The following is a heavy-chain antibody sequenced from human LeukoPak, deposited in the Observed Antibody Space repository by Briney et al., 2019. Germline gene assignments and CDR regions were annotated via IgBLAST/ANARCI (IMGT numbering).Heavy chain of an antibody. CDR2: INPNSGGT. CDR3: ARTDILTGYYIDY. V-gene: IGHV1-2*06. J-gene: IGHJ4*01. D-gene: IGHD3-9*01. Sequence: ASVKVSCKASGYTFTGHYMHWVRQAPGQGLEWMGRINPNSGGTNYAQKFQGRVTMTRDTSISTAYMELSRLRSDDTAVYYCARTDILTGYYIDYWGQGTLVTVSS. CDR1: GYTFTGHY.